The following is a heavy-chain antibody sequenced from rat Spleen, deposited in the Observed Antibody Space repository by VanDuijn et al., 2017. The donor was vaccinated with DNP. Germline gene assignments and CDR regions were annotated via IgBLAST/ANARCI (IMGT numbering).Heavy chain of an antibody. CDR1: GFTFSDYY. V-gene: IGHV5-29*01. Sequence: EVQLVESDGGLVQPGRSLKLSCAASGFTFSDYYMAWVRQAPTKGLEWVATISYDGSSTYYRDSVKGRFTISRDNAKSTLYLEMDSLRSEDTATYYCARLPSSPQYFDYWGQGVMVTVSS. D-gene: IGHD1-2*01. J-gene: IGHJ2*01. CDR3: ARLPSSPQYFDY. CDR2: ISYDGSST.